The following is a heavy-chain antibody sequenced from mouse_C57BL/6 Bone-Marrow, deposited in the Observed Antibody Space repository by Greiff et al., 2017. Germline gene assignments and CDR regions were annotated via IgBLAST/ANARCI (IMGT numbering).Heavy chain of an antibody. CDR3: AVITTVVAHFDY. J-gene: IGHJ2*01. V-gene: IGHV1-42*01. D-gene: IGHD1-1*01. Sequence: VQLQQSGPELVKPGASVKISCKASGYSFTGYYMNWVKQSPEKSLAWIGELTPSTGVPTYNQKFKAKATLTVDKSSSTAYMQLKSLTSEDSAGYYCAVITTVVAHFDYWGQGTTLTVAS. CDR2: LTPSTGVP. CDR1: GYSFTGYY.